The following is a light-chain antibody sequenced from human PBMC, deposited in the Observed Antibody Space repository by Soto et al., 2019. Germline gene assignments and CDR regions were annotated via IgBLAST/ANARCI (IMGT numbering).Light chain of an antibody. CDR1: QSITSNH. CDR3: QQQCTSPPAWT. Sequence: ETVLTQSPGTLSLSPGERATLFCRASQSITSNHLAWYQQKPGQAPRLLIYGASSRATGIPDRFSGSGSGTDFTLTIIRLEPEDFAVYYCQQQCTSPPAWTFGQGTKVEIK. V-gene: IGKV3-20*01. J-gene: IGKJ1*01. CDR2: GAS.